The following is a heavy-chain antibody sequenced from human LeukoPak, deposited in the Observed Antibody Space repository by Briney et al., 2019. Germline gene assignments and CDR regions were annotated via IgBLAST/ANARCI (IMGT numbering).Heavy chain of an antibody. D-gene: IGHD7-27*01. CDR1: GFTFKNYA. J-gene: IGHJ4*02. Sequence: GGSLRLSCAASGFTFKNYAMNWVRQSPGQGLEWVSTISGDAVTSWYADSVKGRFTVSRDNSKNTLFLQMNSLRAEDTAVYYCAKDGGLWVSAHWGDSWGRGTLVTVSS. V-gene: IGHV3-23*01. CDR2: ISGDAVTS. CDR3: AKDGGLWVSAHWGDS.